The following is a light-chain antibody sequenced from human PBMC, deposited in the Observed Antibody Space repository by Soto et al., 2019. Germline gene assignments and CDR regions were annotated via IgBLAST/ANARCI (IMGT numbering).Light chain of an antibody. Sequence: EIVLTQSPATLSLSPGERATLSCRASQSVSRYFAWYQQKPGQAPRLLIYDASNRATDIPARFSGSGSGTDFTLTISSLEPEDFAVYYCQQRSNWPRTFGQGTRVEI. CDR2: DAS. CDR3: QQRSNWPRT. V-gene: IGKV3-11*01. CDR1: QSVSRY. J-gene: IGKJ1*01.